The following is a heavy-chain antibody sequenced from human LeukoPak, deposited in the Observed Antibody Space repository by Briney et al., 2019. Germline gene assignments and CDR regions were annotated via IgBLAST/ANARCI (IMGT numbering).Heavy chain of an antibody. CDR2: ITNDGSTT. J-gene: IGHJ4*02. D-gene: IGHD4-17*01. Sequence: PGGSLRLSCAASGFTVRHYWMHWVRQAPGGGPMWVALITNDGSTTDYADSVKGRFTISRDTAKDTLYLQMNSLRAEDTAVYYCVRGGAHYAFDCWGQGALVTVSS. CDR1: GFTVRHYW. CDR3: VRGGAHYAFDC. V-gene: IGHV3-74*01.